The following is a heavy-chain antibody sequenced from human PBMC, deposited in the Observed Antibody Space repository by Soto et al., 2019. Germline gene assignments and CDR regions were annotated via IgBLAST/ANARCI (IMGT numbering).Heavy chain of an antibody. Sequence: SETLSLTCTVSGGCISSYYWSWIRQPPGKGLEWIGYIYYSGSTNYNPSLKSRVTISVDTSKNQFSLKLSSVTAADTAVYYCASSTTVTTIGYWGQGTLVTVSS. V-gene: IGHV4-59*08. CDR1: GGCISSYY. J-gene: IGHJ4*02. CDR3: ASSTTVTTIGY. D-gene: IGHD4-17*01. CDR2: IYYSGST.